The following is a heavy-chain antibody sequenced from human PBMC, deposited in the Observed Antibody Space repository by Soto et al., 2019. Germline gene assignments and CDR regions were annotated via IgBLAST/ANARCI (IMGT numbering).Heavy chain of an antibody. CDR1: GFTVSSNY. CDR2: VFSGGST. J-gene: IGHJ4*02. D-gene: IGHD6-19*01. V-gene: IGHV3-66*01. Sequence: EVQLVESGGGLVQPGGSLRLSCVASGFTVSSNYMSWVRQAPGKGLEWVSVVFSGGSTYYADYVKGRFTISRDNSKNTLYLQMSSLRAEDTAVYYCARDQGWYAYWGQGTLVTVSS. CDR3: ARDQGWYAY.